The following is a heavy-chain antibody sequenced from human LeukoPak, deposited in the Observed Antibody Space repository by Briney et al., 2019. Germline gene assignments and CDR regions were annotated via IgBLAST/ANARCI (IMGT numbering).Heavy chain of an antibody. Sequence: PGGSLRLSCAASGFTFSSYEMNWVRQAPGKGLEWVSYISSSGSTIYYADSVKGRFTISRDNAKNSLYLQMNSLRAEDTAVYYCAREGPHQGIRYFDWLIYYYYMDVWGKGTTVTISS. CDR3: AREGPHQGIRYFDWLIYYYYMDV. CDR1: GFTFSSYE. D-gene: IGHD3-9*01. CDR2: ISSSGSTI. J-gene: IGHJ6*03. V-gene: IGHV3-48*03.